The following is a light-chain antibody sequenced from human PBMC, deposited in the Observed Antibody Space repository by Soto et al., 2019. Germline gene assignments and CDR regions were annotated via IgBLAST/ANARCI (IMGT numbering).Light chain of an antibody. Sequence: EIVMTQSPATLSVSPGERATLSCRASQSVSSNLAWYPQKPGQAPRLLLYGASTSATGIPARFSGSGSGTEFTLTISSLQSEDFAVYYCQPYNNWPQTLGQGTKVEIK. J-gene: IGKJ1*01. CDR1: QSVSSN. CDR3: QPYNNWPQT. CDR2: GAS. V-gene: IGKV3-15*01.